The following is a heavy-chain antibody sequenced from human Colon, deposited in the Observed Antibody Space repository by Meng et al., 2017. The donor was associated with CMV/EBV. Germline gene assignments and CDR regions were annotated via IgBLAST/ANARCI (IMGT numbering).Heavy chain of an antibody. CDR2: VYYNGNT. Sequence: GSLRLSCTVSGGSISTNRYYWGWIRQPPGKGLEWIGSVYYNGNTYHNPSLESRVTISRDTSKNQFSLKLSSVTAADTAVYYCASIPRGILIRLFDFWGQGTLVTVSS. CDR3: ASIPRGILIRLFDF. J-gene: IGHJ4*02. V-gene: IGHV4-39*07. D-gene: IGHD2-15*01. CDR1: GGSISTNRYY.